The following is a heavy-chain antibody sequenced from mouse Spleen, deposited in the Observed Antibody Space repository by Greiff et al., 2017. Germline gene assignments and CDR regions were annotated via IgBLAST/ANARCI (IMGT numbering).Heavy chain of an antibody. V-gene: IGHV1-4*02. CDR3: ARGPYYYGSSYYYYAMDY. CDR2: INPSSGYT. Sequence: VKLMESAAELARPGASVKMSCKASGYTFTSYTMHWVKQRPGQGLEWIGYINPSSGYTEYNQKFKDKTTLTADKSSSTAYMQLSSLTSEDSAVYYCARGPYYYGSSYYYYAMDYWGQGTSVTVSS. D-gene: IGHD1-1*01. J-gene: IGHJ4*01. CDR1: GYTFTSYT.